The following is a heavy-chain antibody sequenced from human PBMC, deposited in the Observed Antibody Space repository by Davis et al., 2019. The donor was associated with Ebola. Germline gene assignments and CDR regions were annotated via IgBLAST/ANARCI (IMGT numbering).Heavy chain of an antibody. CDR2: INPSGCST. D-gene: IGHD6-13*01. CDR1: GYTFTSYY. V-gene: IGHV1-46*01. CDR3: SRSGQQLVGYFQH. Sequence: ASVKVSCKASGYTFTSYYMQWVRQAPGQGLEWMGIINPSGCSTSYAKKFQGRVTMTRDTSTSTVYMELSRLRSEDTAVYYCSRSGQQLVGYFQHWGQGTLVTVSS. J-gene: IGHJ1*01.